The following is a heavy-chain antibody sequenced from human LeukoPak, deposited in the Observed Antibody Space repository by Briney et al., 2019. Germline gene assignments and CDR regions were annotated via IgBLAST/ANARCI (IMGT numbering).Heavy chain of an antibody. CDR3: ARARLYYYGMDV. CDR1: GFTFSSYS. J-gene: IGHJ6*02. CDR2: ISSSSSYI. Sequence: GGSLRLSCAPSGFTFSSYSMNWVRQAPGKGLEWVSSISSSSSYIYYADSVKGRFTISRDNAKNSLYLQMNSLRAEDTAVYCCARARLYYYGMDVWGQGTTVTVSS. V-gene: IGHV3-21*01.